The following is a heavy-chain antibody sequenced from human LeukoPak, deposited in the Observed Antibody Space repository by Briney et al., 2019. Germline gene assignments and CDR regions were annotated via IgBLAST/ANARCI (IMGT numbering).Heavy chain of an antibody. J-gene: IGHJ5*02. CDR2: IKKDGSGT. CDR3: AKASLRYFDWPYRFDP. V-gene: IGHV3-7*03. D-gene: IGHD3-9*01. CDR1: GFTFSGYW. Sequence: PGGSLRLSCAASGFTFSGYWMTWVRQAPGKGLEWVANIKKDGSGTSYVDSVKGRFTISRDNSKNTLYLQMNSLRAEDTAVYYCAKASLRYFDWPYRFDPWGQGTLVTVSS.